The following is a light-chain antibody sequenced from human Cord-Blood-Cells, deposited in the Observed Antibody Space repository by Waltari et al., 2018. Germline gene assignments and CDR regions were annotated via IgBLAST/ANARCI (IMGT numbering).Light chain of an antibody. V-gene: IGKV4-1*01. J-gene: IGKJ5*01. CDR2: WAS. CDR3: QQYYSTPPT. Sequence: DIVMTQSPDSLAVSLGERANINCKSSQSVLSSSNNKNYFAWYQQKPGQPPKLLIYWASTRESGVPDRFSGSGSGTDFTLTISSLQAEDVAVYYCQQYYSTPPTFGQGTRLEIK. CDR1: QSVLSSSNNKNY.